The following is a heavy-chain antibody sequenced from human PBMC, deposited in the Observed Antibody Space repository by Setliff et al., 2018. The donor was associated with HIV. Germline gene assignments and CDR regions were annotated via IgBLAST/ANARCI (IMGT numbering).Heavy chain of an antibody. CDR1: GGSFTTYY. V-gene: IGHV4-34*01. CDR3: ARGLPAHSYYGLDV. D-gene: IGHD2-15*01. J-gene: IGHJ6*02. Sequence: SETLSLTCAVYGGSFTTYYWSWIRQPPGKGLEWTGEINHIGSTNYNPSLKRRVTISIDTSKNQFSLKLTSVTAADTAMYYCARGLPAHSYYGLDVWGQGTTVTVSS. CDR2: INHIGST.